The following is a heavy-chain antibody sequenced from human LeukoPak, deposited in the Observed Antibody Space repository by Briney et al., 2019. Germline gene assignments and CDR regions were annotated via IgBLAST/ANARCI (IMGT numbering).Heavy chain of an antibody. CDR2: ISGSGGST. D-gene: IGHD2-2*01. V-gene: IGHV3-23*01. J-gene: IGHJ4*02. Sequence: GGSLRLSCAASGFNFSNYAMNWVRQAPGKGLEWVSAISGSGGSTYYADSVKGRFTISRDNSKNTLYLQMNSLRAEDTAVYYCAKAEAPLGYCSSTSCLLRSYFDYWGQGTLVTVSS. CDR1: GFNFSNYA. CDR3: AKAEAPLGYCSSTSCLLRSYFDY.